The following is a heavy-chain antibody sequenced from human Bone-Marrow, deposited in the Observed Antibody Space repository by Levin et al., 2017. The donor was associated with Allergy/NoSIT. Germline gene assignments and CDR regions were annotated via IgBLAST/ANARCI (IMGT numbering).Heavy chain of an antibody. CDR2: INSDATGT. CDR1: GFSFSSYW. Sequence: GESLKISCAASGFSFSSYWIHWVRQVPGTGLVWVSRINSDATGTSYADSVTRRFSISRDNAKNTVYLQMTSLRAADTPVHYCARVGRYDTNDYYRWWGAFDVWGQGTRVTVSS. D-gene: IGHD3-22*01. V-gene: IGHV3-74*01. CDR3: ARVGRYDTNDYYRWWGAFDV. J-gene: IGHJ3*01.